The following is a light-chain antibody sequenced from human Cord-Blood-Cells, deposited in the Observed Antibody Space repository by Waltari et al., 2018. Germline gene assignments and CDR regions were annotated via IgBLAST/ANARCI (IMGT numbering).Light chain of an antibody. J-gene: IGKJ5*01. Sequence: DIQMTQSPYTLSASVGDRVTIPCRASQSISSWLAWYQQKPWKAPKLLIYDASSLESGVPSRFSGSGSGTEFTLTISSLQPDDFATYYCQQYNSYSTFGQGTRLEIK. CDR2: DAS. CDR1: QSISSW. CDR3: QQYNSYST. V-gene: IGKV1-5*01.